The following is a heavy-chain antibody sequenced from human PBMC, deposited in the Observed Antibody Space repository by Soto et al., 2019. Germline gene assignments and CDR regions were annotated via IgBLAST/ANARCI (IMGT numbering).Heavy chain of an antibody. V-gene: IGHV1-18*01. D-gene: IGHD2-8*01. J-gene: IGHJ6*02. Sequence: QGHLVQSGAEVKKPGTSVKVSCKASGYTFTRYGISWVRQAPGQGLEWMGWISGYNGDTNYAQNLQVRVTMTIATSTSTAYMELRSLTSDDTAVYYCAKNGQPPYYYYGLDVWGQGTTVTVSS. CDR2: ISGYNGDT. CDR1: GYTFTRYG. CDR3: AKNGQPPYYYYGLDV.